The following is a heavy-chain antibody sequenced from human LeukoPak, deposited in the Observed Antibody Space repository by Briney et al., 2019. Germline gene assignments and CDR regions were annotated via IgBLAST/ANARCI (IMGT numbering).Heavy chain of an antibody. J-gene: IGHJ2*01. Sequence: GASVKVSCKASGGTFSSYAISWVRQAPGQGLEWMGRIIPILGIASYAQKFQGRVTITADKSTSTAYMELSSLRSEDTAVYYCASFSTLMREAHSSGYWFFDLWGRGTLVTVSS. V-gene: IGHV1-69*04. CDR1: GGTFSSYA. CDR3: ASFSTLMREAHSSGYWFFDL. D-gene: IGHD3-22*01. CDR2: IIPILGIA.